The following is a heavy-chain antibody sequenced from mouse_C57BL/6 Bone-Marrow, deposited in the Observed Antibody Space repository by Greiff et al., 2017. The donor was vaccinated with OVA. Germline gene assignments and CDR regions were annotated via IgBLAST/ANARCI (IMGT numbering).Heavy chain of an antibody. V-gene: IGHV1-50*01. D-gene: IGHD1-1*01. Sequence: VQLQQSGAELVKPGASVKLSCKASGYTFTSYWMQWVKQRPGQGLEWIGEIDPADSYTNYNQKFKGKATLTGDTSSSTAYMQLSSLTSDASAVYSSANLSSLDYWGQGTTLTVSS. CDR1: GYTFTSYW. J-gene: IGHJ2*01. CDR3: ANLSSLDY. CDR2: IDPADSYT.